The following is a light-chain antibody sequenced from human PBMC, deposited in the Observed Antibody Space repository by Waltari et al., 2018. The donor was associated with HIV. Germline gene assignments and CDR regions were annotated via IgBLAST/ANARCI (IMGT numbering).Light chain of an antibody. Sequence: EIVLTQSPVTLSLSPGEGANLSCSASQNIRNYLGWYQQRSGKPPRLLIYDASTRATGSPARFTGSGSGTDFTLTIDSLEPEDFAMYYCQQRSNWPGTFGPGTRVDVK. CDR2: DAS. CDR1: QNIRNY. J-gene: IGKJ1*01. V-gene: IGKV3-11*01. CDR3: QQRSNWPGT.